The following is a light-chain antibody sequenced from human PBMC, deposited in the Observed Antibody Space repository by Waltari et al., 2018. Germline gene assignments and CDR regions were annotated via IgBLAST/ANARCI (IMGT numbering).Light chain of an antibody. CDR3: SSYADNTWI. Sequence: QSALTQPPSASGSPGQSVTISCTGTSSDVGAYNYVSWYQQHPGKAPKLMIYEVTKRPSGVPDRFSGSKSGNTASLTVSGLQAEDEADYYCSSYADNTWIFGGGTKLTVV. V-gene: IGLV2-8*01. J-gene: IGLJ2*01. CDR2: EVT. CDR1: SSDVGAYNY.